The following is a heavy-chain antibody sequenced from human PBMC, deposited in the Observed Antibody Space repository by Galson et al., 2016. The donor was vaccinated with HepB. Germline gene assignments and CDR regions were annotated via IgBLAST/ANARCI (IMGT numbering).Heavy chain of an antibody. V-gene: IGHV3-23*01. J-gene: IGHJ1*01. CDR3: AQGKASMSVGATNFQH. CDR2: ISGAGTA. CDR1: GLPFSSYA. Sequence: SLRLSCAASGLPFSSYAMSWVRQAPGKGLAWVSTISGAGTASYAYSVKGRFTISRDNSKNTLDLQMNSLRAEDTAFYYCAQGKASMSVGATNFQHWGQGTLVTVSS. D-gene: IGHD1-26*01.